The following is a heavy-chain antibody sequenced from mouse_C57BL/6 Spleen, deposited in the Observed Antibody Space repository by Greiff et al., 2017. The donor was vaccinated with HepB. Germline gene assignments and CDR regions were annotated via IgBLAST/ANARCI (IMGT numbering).Heavy chain of an antibody. CDR1: GYAFSSSW. J-gene: IGHJ2*01. Sequence: QVQLQQSGPELVKPGASVKISCKASGYAFSSSWINWVKQRPGKGLEWIGRIYPGDGDTNYNGKFKGKATLTADKSSSTAYMQLSSLTSEDSAVYFCARSRTTVPFDDWGQGTTLTVSS. CDR3: ARSRTTVPFDD. CDR2: IYPGDGDT. D-gene: IGHD1-1*01. V-gene: IGHV1-82*01.